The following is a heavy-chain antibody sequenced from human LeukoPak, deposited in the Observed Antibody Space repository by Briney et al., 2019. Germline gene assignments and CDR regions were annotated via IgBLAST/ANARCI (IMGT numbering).Heavy chain of an antibody. CDR1: GGSISSSSYY. J-gene: IGHJ4*02. Sequence: KPSETLSLTCTVSGGSISSSSYYWGWIRQPPGKGLEWIGEINHSGSTNYNPSLKSRVTISVDTSKNQFSLKLSSVTAADTAVYYCVSGGGIAAAGYFDYWGQGTLVTVSS. V-gene: IGHV4-39*07. CDR3: VSGGGIAAAGYFDY. CDR2: INHSGST. D-gene: IGHD6-13*01.